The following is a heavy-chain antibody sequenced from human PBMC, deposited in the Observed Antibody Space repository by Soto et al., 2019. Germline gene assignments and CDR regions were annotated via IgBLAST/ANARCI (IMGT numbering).Heavy chain of an antibody. V-gene: IGHV4-31*03. J-gene: IGHJ2*01. CDR3: LRDNGDYNWYFAL. Sequence: SETLSLTCTVSGGSISSGGYYWSWIRQHPGKGLEWIGYIYYSGSTYYNPSLKSRVTISVDTSKNQFSLKLCSVTAADTAVYYCLRDNGDYNWYFALWGRGTLVIVSS. CDR1: GGSISSGGYY. CDR2: IYYSGST. D-gene: IGHD4-17*01.